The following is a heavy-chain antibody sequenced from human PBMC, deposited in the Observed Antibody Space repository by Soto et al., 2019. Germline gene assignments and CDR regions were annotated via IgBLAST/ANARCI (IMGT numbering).Heavy chain of an antibody. Sequence: SETLSLTCTFSGSSIIGYYWTWIRQSPERGLEWIGYIHYSGSANYNPSLNSRLTMSVDRSKSQFSMKLASVTAADTAVYYCARDLKAAAEAKYYWFDPWGQGTLVTVSS. CDR2: IHYSGSA. CDR3: ARDLKAAAEAKYYWFDP. CDR1: GSSIIGYY. V-gene: IGHV4-59*12. D-gene: IGHD6-13*01. J-gene: IGHJ5*02.